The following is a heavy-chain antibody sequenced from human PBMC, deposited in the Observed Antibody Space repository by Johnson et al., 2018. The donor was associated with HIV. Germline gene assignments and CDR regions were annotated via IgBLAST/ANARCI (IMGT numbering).Heavy chain of an antibody. Sequence: VQLVESGGGLVQPGGSLRLSCAASGFTFSAYWMSCVRQAPGKGLDWVANIKQDESEKYYVDSVKGRFTISRENAKNSLYLQMNSLRAGDTAVYYCVKSGGGWSDAFDIWGQGTMVTVSS. CDR1: GFTFSAYW. V-gene: IGHV3-7*01. CDR3: VKSGGGWSDAFDI. J-gene: IGHJ3*02. D-gene: IGHD6-19*01. CDR2: IKQDESEK.